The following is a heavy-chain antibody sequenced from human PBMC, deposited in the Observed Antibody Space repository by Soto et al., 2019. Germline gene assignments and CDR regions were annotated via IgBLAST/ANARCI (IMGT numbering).Heavy chain of an antibody. V-gene: IGHV3-48*03. Sequence: GGSLRLSCAASGFTFSAFEMNWVRQAPGKGLEWLSYIYNSGSTMTYADSVKGRFAISRDNAKNSLYLEMYSLRAEDTAVYYCARESGGTGLDVWGQGTTVTVSS. D-gene: IGHD1-1*01. CDR1: GFTFSAFE. CDR2: IYNSGSTM. J-gene: IGHJ6*02. CDR3: ARESGGTGLDV.